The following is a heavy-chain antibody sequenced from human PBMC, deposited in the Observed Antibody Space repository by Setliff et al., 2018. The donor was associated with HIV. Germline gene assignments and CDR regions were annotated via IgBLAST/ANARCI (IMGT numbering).Heavy chain of an antibody. CDR3: ARSRGRFSSGLTIYYYYYYMDV. V-gene: IGHV4-31*03. J-gene: IGHJ6*03. CDR1: GGSISSDDYY. CDR2: IYYSGST. Sequence: PSETLSLTCTVSGGSISSDDYYWSWIRQHPGKGLEWIGYIYYSGSTYYNPSLESRVTISVDTSKNQFSLKLSSMTAADTAVYYCARSRGRFSSGLTIYYYYYYMDVWGKGTTVTVSS. D-gene: IGHD5-18*01.